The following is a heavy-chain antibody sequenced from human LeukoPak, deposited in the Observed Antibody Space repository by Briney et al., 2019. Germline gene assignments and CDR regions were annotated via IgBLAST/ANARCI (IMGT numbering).Heavy chain of an antibody. J-gene: IGHJ6*03. D-gene: IGHD3-10*01. Sequence: SETLSLTCTVSGGSISSSSYYWGWIRQPPGKGLEWIGIIYYSGSPYYNPSLKSRVTIPVDTSKNQFSLKLNSVTAADTAVYYCARHRYYYRSGSYYGAPYYMDVWGKGTTVTISS. CDR3: ARHRYYYRSGSYYGAPYYMDV. V-gene: IGHV4-39*01. CDR2: IYYSGSP. CDR1: GGSISSSSYY.